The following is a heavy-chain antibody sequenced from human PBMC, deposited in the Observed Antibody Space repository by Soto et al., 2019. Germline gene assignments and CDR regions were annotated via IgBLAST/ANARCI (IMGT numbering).Heavy chain of an antibody. CDR1: GGSISSSSYY. D-gene: IGHD3-3*01. J-gene: IGHJ5*02. CDR2: IYYSGST. V-gene: IGHV4-39*01. CDR3: AGSITIFGVVWEQFNWFDP. Sequence: SETLSLTCTVSGGSISSSSYYWGWIRQPPGKGLEWIGSIYYSGSTYYNPSLKSRVTISVDTSKNQFSLKLSSVTAADTAVYYCAGSITIFGVVWEQFNWFDPWGQGTLVTVSS.